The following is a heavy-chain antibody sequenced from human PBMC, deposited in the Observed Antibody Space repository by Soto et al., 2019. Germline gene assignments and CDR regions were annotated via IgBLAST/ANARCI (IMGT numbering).Heavy chain of an antibody. CDR2: VNAIVSMS. J-gene: IGHJ4*02. CDR1: GDTFNFYS. V-gene: IGHV1-69*02. Sequence: QVQLVQSGAEVKRPGSSVKVSCKASGDTFNFYSINWVRQAPGLGREWMGRVNAIVSMSNYAQKFQGRVTMNADKSTSTAYMELSSLRSEDTAIYYCASSYGSGYRAFDYWGQGALVTVSS. D-gene: IGHD3-10*01. CDR3: ASSYGSGYRAFDY.